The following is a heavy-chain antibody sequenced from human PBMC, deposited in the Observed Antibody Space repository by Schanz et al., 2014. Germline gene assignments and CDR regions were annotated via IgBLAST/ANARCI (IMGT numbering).Heavy chain of an antibody. J-gene: IGHJ4*02. D-gene: IGHD4-17*01. Sequence: QVQLVESGGGLVKPGGSLRLSCAASGFIFSSYGIHWFRQPAGKGLEWVAVIWNNGVTKYYADSVRGRFTISRDRFQNTLYLRMSSLRAEDTAVYYCARPRFDYGEVDYWGQGTLVTVSS. CDR2: IWNNGVTK. CDR1: GFIFSSYG. V-gene: IGHV3-33*01. CDR3: ARPRFDYGEVDY.